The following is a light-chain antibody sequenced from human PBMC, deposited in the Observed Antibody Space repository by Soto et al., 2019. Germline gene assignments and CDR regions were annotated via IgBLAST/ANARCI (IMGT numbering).Light chain of an antibody. Sequence: EVVMTQSPATLSVSPGESATLSCRVSHSVSSSLAWYQQKPGQTPRLLIYGASTRATGVPARFSGSGSGTEFTLTIGSLQSEDFAVYYCQHYNTWPWTFGQGTKVEIK. CDR2: GAS. CDR3: QHYNTWPWT. V-gene: IGKV3-15*01. J-gene: IGKJ1*01. CDR1: HSVSSS.